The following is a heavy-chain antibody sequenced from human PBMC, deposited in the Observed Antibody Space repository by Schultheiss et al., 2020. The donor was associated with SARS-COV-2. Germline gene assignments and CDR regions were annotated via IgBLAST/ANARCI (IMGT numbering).Heavy chain of an antibody. Sequence: GESLKISCAAFGFTFSSYAMSWVRQAPGKGLEWVSAISGSGGSTYYADSVKGRFTISRDNSKNTLYLQMNSLRAEDTAVYYCAKGGQLLFWYNWFDPWGQGTLVTVSS. J-gene: IGHJ5*02. D-gene: IGHD2-2*01. CDR3: AKGGQLLFWYNWFDP. V-gene: IGHV3-23*01. CDR2: ISGSGGST. CDR1: GFTFSSYA.